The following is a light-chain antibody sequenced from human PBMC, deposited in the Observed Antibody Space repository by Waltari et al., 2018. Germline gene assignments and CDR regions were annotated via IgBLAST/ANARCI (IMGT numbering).Light chain of an antibody. V-gene: IGLV2-23*02. CDR2: EVT. CDR1: SSDVGNCNL. CDR3: CSYAGLGIYV. Sequence: QSGLTQPASVSGSPGQSITISCTGTSSDVGNCNLVSWYQQYPGKAPKLMVYEVTKRTSGVSDRFSGSKSGNTASLTIYGLQSEDEADYYCCSYAGLGIYVFGTGTKVTVL. J-gene: IGLJ1*01.